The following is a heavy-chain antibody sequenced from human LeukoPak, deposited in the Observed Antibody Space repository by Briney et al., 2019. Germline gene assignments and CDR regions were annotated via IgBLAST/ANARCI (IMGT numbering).Heavy chain of an antibody. V-gene: IGHV4-39*01. CDR1: GGSVRSISNY. J-gene: IGHJ3*02. Sequence: SETLSLTCTVSGGSVRSISNYWDWIRQPPGKGLEWAGSIYYTGPTYYNPSLKRRATMYVGPSNNPFFMTLISLTAADTAVYYCARRSNYQLVDFDIWGQGTMVTVSS. D-gene: IGHD1-1*01. CDR2: IYYTGPT. CDR3: ARRSNYQLVDFDI.